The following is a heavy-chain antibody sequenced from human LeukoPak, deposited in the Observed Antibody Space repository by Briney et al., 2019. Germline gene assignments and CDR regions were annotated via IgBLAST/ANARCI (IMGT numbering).Heavy chain of an antibody. V-gene: IGHV3-23*01. Sequence: AGGSPRLSCAASGFTFSSYAMSWVRQAPGKGLEWVSAISGSGGSTYYADSVKGRFSISRDNSKNTLYLQMNSLRAEDTAVYYCARAYCGGDCYISGSLFHYFDYWGQGTLVTVSS. D-gene: IGHD2-21*01. CDR2: ISGSGGST. CDR3: ARAYCGGDCYISGSLFHYFDY. CDR1: GFTFSSYA. J-gene: IGHJ4*02.